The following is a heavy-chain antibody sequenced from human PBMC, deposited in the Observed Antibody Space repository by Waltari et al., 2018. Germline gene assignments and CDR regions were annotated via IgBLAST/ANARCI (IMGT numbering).Heavy chain of an antibody. CDR1: GGSISNRGSY. CDR3: AYGELWFDF. J-gene: IGHJ5*01. V-gene: IGHV4-31*11. D-gene: IGHD1-7*01. CDR2: IDHKAHT. Sequence: QVQLQESGPGLVKPSQTLSLTCAVPGGSISNRGSYWTWIRQRPGQGLEWIGFIDHKAHTLYTPALGSRVTISRDTSKNQFFLHLNSVTLADTAVYFCAYGELWFDFWGHGTLVTVSS.